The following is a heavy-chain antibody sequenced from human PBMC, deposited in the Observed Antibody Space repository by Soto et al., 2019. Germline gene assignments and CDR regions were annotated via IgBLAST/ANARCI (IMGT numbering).Heavy chain of an antibody. D-gene: IGHD3-10*01. CDR2: IIPIFGTA. CDR3: ARKRGSQDYYYYYGMDV. J-gene: IGHJ6*02. V-gene: IGHV1-69*13. Sequence: ASVKVSCKASGGTFSSYAISWVRQAPGQGLEWMGGIIPIFGTANYAQKFQGRVTITADESTSTAYMKLSSLRSEDTAVYYCARKRGSQDYYYYYGMDVWGQGTTVTVSS. CDR1: GGTFSSYA.